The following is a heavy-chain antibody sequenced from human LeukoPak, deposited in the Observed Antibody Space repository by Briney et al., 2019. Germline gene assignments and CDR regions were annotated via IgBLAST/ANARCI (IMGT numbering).Heavy chain of an antibody. V-gene: IGHV3-23*01. Sequence: PGGSLRLSCVVSGFTFSNYGMSWVRHATGKGLEWVSVITGSGGTTYYAGSVKGRFTISRDNSKNTLYLQMNSLRAEDTAIYYCVKDPIGRSSDWYDAYWGQGTLVTVSS. CDR3: VKDPIGRSSDWYDAY. CDR2: ITGSGGTT. D-gene: IGHD6-19*01. CDR1: GFTFSNYG. J-gene: IGHJ4*02.